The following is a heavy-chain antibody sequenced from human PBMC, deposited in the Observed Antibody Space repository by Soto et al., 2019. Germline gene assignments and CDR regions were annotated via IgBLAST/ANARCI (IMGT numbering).Heavy chain of an antibody. V-gene: IGHV5-10-1*01. D-gene: IGHD1-1*01. CDR1: GYTFTIYW. CDR2: IDPSDSYA. Sequence: PGESLKISCNGSGYTFTIYWIRWVRQMPGKGLEWMGRIDPSDSYANYSPSFQGHVTISADKSISTAYLQWSSLKASDTAMYYCARHEPLKDWSPPHDRFDPWGQGTLVTVSS. CDR3: ARHEPLKDWSPPHDRFDP. J-gene: IGHJ5*02.